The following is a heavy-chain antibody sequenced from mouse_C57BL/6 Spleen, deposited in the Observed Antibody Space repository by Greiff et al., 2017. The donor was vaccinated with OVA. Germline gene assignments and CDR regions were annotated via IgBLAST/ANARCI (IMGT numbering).Heavy chain of an antibody. CDR1: GFNIKDDY. Sequence: VQLKESGAELVRPGASVKLSCTASGFNIKDDYMHWVKQRPEQGLEWIGWIDPENGDTEYASKFQGKATITADTSSNTAYLQLSSLTSEDTAVYYCTGYYYGSRPWFAYWGQGTLVTVSA. D-gene: IGHD1-1*01. J-gene: IGHJ3*01. CDR3: TGYYYGSRPWFAY. V-gene: IGHV14-4*01. CDR2: IDPENGDT.